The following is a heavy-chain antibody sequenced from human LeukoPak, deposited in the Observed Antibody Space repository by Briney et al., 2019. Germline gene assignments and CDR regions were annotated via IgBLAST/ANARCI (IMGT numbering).Heavy chain of an antibody. D-gene: IGHD3-10*01. CDR2: IYSGGST. Sequence: GGSLRLSCAASGFTVSSNFMSWVRQAPGKGLEWVSIIYSGGSTSYADSVKGRFTISRDNSKNTLYLQMHSLRVEDTAVYYCATDTPGDLDFGYWGQGTLVTVSS. CDR1: GFTVSSNF. V-gene: IGHV3-53*01. CDR3: ATDTPGDLDFGY. J-gene: IGHJ4*02.